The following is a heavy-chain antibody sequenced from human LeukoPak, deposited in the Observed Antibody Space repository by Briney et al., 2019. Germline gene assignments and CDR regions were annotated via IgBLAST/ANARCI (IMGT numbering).Heavy chain of an antibody. CDR3: ARSPPSYTIFGVVTPFGYYYYYMDV. D-gene: IGHD3-3*01. J-gene: IGHJ6*03. V-gene: IGHV1-8*01. CDR2: MNPNSGNT. CDR1: GYTFTSYD. Sequence: ASVTVSFKASGYTFTSYDINWVRQATGQGLEWMGWMNPNSGNTGYAQKFQGRVSMTRNTSISTAYMELSSLRSEDTAVYYCARSPPSYTIFGVVTPFGYYYYYMDVWGKGTTVTVSS.